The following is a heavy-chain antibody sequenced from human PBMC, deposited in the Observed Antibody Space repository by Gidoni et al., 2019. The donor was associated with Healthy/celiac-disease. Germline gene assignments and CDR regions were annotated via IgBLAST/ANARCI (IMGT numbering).Heavy chain of an antibody. V-gene: IGHV4-39*01. Sequence: QLQLQESGPGLVKPSETLSLTCTVSGGSISSSSYYWGWIRQPPGKGLEWIGSIYYSGRTYYNPSLKSRVTISVDTSKNQFSLKLSSVTAADTAVYYCARHAGVGATYYYGMDVWGQGTTVTVSS. J-gene: IGHJ6*02. CDR3: ARHAGVGATYYYGMDV. D-gene: IGHD1-26*01. CDR1: GGSISSSSYY. CDR2: IYYSGRT.